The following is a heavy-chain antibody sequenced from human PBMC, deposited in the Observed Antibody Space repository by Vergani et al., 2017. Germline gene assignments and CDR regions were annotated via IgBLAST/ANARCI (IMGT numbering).Heavy chain of an antibody. CDR2: IYWNDDQ. CDR3: VYSNTECGTTGCFYPFYYYYYMDV. J-gene: IGHJ6*03. CDR1: GFSLNTRGVS. V-gene: IGHV2-5*04. D-gene: IGHD1-7*01. Sequence: QLTLKESGPTLVKPSQTLTLTCTFSGFSLNTRGVSVAWIRQPPGKALDWLALIYWNDDQHYSPSLNNSVTITKDTSKNQVVLTMTNMDYVDTGTYYCVYSNTECGTTGCFYPFYYYYYMDVWGKGTTVTVSS.